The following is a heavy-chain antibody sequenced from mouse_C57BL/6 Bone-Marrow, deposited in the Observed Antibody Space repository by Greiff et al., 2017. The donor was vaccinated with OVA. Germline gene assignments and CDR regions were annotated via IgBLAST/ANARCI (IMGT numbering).Heavy chain of an antibody. V-gene: IGHV2-5*01. Sequence: QVQLQQSGPGLVQPSQSLSITCTVSGFSLTSYGVHWVRQSPGKGLEWLGVIWRGGSTDYNAAFMSRPSITKDNSKSQVFFKMNSLQSDDTAIYYCAKLYGDYWGQGTSVTVSS. CDR3: AKLYGDY. CDR1: GFSLTSYG. J-gene: IGHJ4*01. CDR2: IWRGGST. D-gene: IGHD1-1*02.